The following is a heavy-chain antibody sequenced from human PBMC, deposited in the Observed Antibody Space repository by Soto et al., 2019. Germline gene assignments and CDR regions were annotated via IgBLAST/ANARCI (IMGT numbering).Heavy chain of an antibody. CDR2: INPDSGGT. J-gene: IGHJ4*02. Sequence: QVQLVQSGAEVKKPGASVKVSCKASGYTFTGYYMHWVRQAPGQGLEWMGWINPDSGGTNYEQKFQGWVTMTRDMSISTAYMELSRLRSDDTAVYYCARAGGYSGYDYGRTFDYWGQGTLVTVSS. CDR1: GYTFTGYY. CDR3: ARAGGYSGYDYGRTFDY. V-gene: IGHV1-2*04. D-gene: IGHD5-12*01.